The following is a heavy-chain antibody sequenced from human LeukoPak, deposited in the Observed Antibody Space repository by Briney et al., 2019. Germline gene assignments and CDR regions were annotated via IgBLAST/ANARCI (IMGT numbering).Heavy chain of an antibody. V-gene: IGHV3-21*04. CDR2: ISSTSTYI. J-gene: IGHJ4*02. Sequence: PGGSLRLSCVASGFAFSDDSMNWVRQPPGKGLEWVSSISSTSTYIYYADSVKGRFTISRDNARNSLYLQMNSLRAEDTALYHCAKDIYPYRIAAAGPVDYWGQGTLVTVSS. CDR1: GFAFSDDS. D-gene: IGHD6-13*01. CDR3: AKDIYPYRIAAAGPVDY.